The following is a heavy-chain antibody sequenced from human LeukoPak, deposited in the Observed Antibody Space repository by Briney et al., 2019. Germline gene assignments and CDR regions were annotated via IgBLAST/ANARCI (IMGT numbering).Heavy chain of an antibody. CDR3: ARQNTDYDFWSGYYYYYGMDV. CDR1: GYTFTSYA. V-gene: IGHV7-4-1*02. CDR2: INTNTGNP. Sequence: ASVKVSCKASGYTFTSYAMNWVRQAPGQGLEWMGWINTNTGNPTYAQGSTGRFVFSLDTSVSTAYLQISSLKAEDTAVYYCARQNTDYDFWSGYYYYYGMDVWGQGTTVTVSS. J-gene: IGHJ6*02. D-gene: IGHD3-3*01.